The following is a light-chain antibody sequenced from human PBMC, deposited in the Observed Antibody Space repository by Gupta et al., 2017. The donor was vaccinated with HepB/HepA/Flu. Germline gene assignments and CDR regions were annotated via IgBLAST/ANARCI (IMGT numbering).Light chain of an antibody. V-gene: IGLV1-44*01. Sequence: QSVLTQPPSASGTAGQRVTISCSGNRSNIGTNIVNWYQQFPGTAPKLLIYTNNQRPSGVPDRFSGSKSGTSASLAINGLQSDDEANYYCAAWDDRLNSPVFGGGTKLTVL. CDR2: TNN. CDR3: AAWDDRLNSPV. J-gene: IGLJ3*02. CDR1: RSNIGTNI.